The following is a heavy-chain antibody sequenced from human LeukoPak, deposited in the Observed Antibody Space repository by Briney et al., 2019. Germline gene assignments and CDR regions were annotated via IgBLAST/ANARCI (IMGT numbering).Heavy chain of an antibody. V-gene: IGHV3-30-3*01. J-gene: IGHJ3*02. Sequence: PGGSLRLSCAASGFTFSSYVMNWVRQAPGKGLEWVAFISYVGSNKYYADSVKGRFTISRDNSKNTLYLQMNSLRAEDTAVYYCARGGLGYCSSTSCYGWTFDIWGQGTMVTVSS. D-gene: IGHD2-2*01. CDR1: GFTFSSYV. CDR3: ARGGLGYCSSTSCYGWTFDI. CDR2: ISYVGSNK.